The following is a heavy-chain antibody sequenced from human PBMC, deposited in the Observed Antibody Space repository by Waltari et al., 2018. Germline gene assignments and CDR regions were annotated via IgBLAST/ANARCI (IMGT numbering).Heavy chain of an antibody. CDR3: ARNTIFGVVTHAFDI. CDR1: GYTFTGYY. V-gene: IGHV1-2*06. Sequence: QVQLVQSGAEVKKPGASVKVSCKASGYTFTGYYMNWVRQAPGQGLEWMGRINPNSGGTNYAQKFQGRVTMTRDTSISTAYMELSRLRSDDTAVYYCARNTIFGVVTHAFDIWGQGTMVTVSS. D-gene: IGHD3-3*01. CDR2: INPNSGGT. J-gene: IGHJ3*02.